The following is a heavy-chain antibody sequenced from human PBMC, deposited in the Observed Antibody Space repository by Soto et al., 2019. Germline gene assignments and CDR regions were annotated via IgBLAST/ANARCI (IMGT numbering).Heavy chain of an antibody. Sequence: ASVKVSCKASGYTFTTYYMHWVRQAPGQGLEWMGWISANNGNTNYAQKLQGRVTMTTDTSTSTAYMELRSLRSDDTAVYYCARPPAVAGYGMDVWGQGTTVTVSS. J-gene: IGHJ6*02. CDR2: ISANNGNT. CDR3: ARPPAVAGYGMDV. V-gene: IGHV1-18*04. CDR1: GYTFTTYY. D-gene: IGHD6-19*01.